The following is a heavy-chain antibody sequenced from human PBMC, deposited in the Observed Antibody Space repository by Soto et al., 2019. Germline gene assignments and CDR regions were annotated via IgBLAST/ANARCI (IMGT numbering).Heavy chain of an antibody. V-gene: IGHV3-30*18. CDR3: AKDRIFADSSSWYVDP. Sequence: GGSLRLSCAASGFTFSSYGMHWVRQAPGKGLEWVAVISYDGSNKYYADSVKGRFTISRDNSKNTLYLQMNSLRAEDTAVYYCAKDRIFADSSSWYVDPWGQGTLVTVSS. CDR1: GFTFSSYG. J-gene: IGHJ5*02. CDR2: ISYDGSNK. D-gene: IGHD6-13*01.